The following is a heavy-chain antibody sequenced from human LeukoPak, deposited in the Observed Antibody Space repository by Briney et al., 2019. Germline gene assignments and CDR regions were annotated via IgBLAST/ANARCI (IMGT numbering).Heavy chain of an antibody. CDR1: GFTFSDYY. D-gene: IGHD3-22*01. J-gene: IGHJ1*01. CDR2: ISSSGSTI. CDR3: ARDRHYYDSSGYPEYFQH. Sequence: GGSLRLSCAASGFTFSDYYMSWIRQAPGKGLEWVSYISSSGSTIYYADSVKGRSTISRDNAKNSLYLQMNSLRAEDTAVYYCARDRHYYDSSGYPEYFQHWGQGTLVTVSS. V-gene: IGHV3-11*01.